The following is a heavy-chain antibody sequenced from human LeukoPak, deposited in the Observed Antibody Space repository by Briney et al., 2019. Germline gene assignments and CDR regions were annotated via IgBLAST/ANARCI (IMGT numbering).Heavy chain of an antibody. V-gene: IGHV3-23*01. D-gene: IGHD4-17*01. CDR2: ISGSGGST. CDR3: AKDFDTGDYGDYTRDY. CDR1: GFTFSSYA. Sequence: GGSLRLSCAASGFTFSSYAMSWVRQAPGKGLEWVSAISGSGGSTYYADSVKGRFTISRDNSKNTLYLQMNSLRAEDTAVYYCAKDFDTGDYGDYTRDYWGQGTLVTVSS. J-gene: IGHJ4*02.